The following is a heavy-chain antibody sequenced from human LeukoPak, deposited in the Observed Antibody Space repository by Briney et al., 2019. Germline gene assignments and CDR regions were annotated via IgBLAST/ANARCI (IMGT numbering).Heavy chain of an antibody. D-gene: IGHD3-22*01. CDR2: INHSGST. CDR1: GGSFSGYY. CDR3: ARSSEGRYYYDSSGFSYYYYYMDV. Sequence: SSETLSLTCAVYGGSFSGYYWSWIRQPPGKGLEWIGEINHSGSTNYNPSLKSRVTISVDTSKNQFSLKLSSVTAADTAVYYCARSSEGRYYYDSSGFSYYYYYMDVWGKGTTVTISS. J-gene: IGHJ6*03. V-gene: IGHV4-34*01.